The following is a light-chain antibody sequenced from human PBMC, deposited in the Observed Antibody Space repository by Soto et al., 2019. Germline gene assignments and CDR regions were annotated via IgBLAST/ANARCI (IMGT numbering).Light chain of an antibody. V-gene: IGKV1-39*01. CDR2: AAA. J-gene: IGKJ5*01. CDR3: QQSYSTLIT. Sequence: DIQMTQSPSSLSASVGDRVTITCRAIQSLSSDLNCYQHKPGKAPKLLIYAAASLPSGVPSRFSGSGSGTDFTLTISSRQTEDLATYCCQQSYSTLITCGQATRLEIK. CDR1: QSLSSD.